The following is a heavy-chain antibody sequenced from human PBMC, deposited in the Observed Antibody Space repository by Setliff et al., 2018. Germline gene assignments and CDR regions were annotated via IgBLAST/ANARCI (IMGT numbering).Heavy chain of an antibody. Sequence: AGSLRLSCAASTFTLGTYSMHWVRQAPGKGLAWVSSISPYSDYIYYADSVKGRFTISRDNAKNSLYLQMNSLGAEDTAVYFCARSPANGGHDAFDVWGQ. CDR3: ARSPANGGHDAFDV. CDR1: TFTLGTYS. V-gene: IGHV3-21*06. D-gene: IGHD6-25*01. J-gene: IGHJ3*01. CDR2: ISPYSDYI.